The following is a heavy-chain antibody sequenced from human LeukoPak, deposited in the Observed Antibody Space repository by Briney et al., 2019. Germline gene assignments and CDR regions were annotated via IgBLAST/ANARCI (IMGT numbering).Heavy chain of an antibody. V-gene: IGHV4-34*01. CDR1: GGSFSGYY. CDR2: INHSGST. Sequence: PSETLSLTCAVYGGSFSGYYWSWIRQPPGKGLEWIGEINHSGSTNYNPSLKSRVTISVDTSKNQFSLKLSSVTAADTAVYYCARGSRITMVRGVIGNWFDPWGQGTLVTVSS. CDR3: ARGSRITMVRGVIGNWFDP. J-gene: IGHJ5*02. D-gene: IGHD3-10*01.